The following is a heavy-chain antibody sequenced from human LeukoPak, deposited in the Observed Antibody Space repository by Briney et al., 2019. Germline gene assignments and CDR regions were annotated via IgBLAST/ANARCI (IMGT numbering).Heavy chain of an antibody. CDR1: GSTFNSYA. J-gene: IGHJ3*02. D-gene: IGHD2-21*02. Sequence: GSSVKVSCKASGSTFNSYAISWVRQAPGQGLEWMGRIIPILGIANYAQKFQGRVTITADKSTSTAYMELSSLRSEDTAVYYCATLSVVTAILEAFDIWGQGTMVTVSS. CDR2: IIPILGIA. V-gene: IGHV1-69*04. CDR3: ATLSVVTAILEAFDI.